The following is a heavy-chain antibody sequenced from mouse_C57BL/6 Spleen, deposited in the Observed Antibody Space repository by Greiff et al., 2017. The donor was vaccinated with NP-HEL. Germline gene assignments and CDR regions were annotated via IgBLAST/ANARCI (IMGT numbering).Heavy chain of an antibody. Sequence: QAHVKQPGAELVRPGSSVKLSCKASGYTFTSYWMHWVKQRPIQGLEWIGNIDPSDSETHYNQKFKDKATLTVDKSSSTAYMQLSSLTSEDSAVYYCARHGYYPFAYWGQGTLVTVSA. CDR2: IDPSDSET. J-gene: IGHJ3*01. D-gene: IGHD2-3*01. CDR3: ARHGYYPFAY. CDR1: GYTFTSYW. V-gene: IGHV1-52*01.